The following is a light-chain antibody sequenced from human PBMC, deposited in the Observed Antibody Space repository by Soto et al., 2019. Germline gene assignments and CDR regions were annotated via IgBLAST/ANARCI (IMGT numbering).Light chain of an antibody. CDR2: CAS. V-gene: IGKV3-15*01. J-gene: IGKJ5*01. CDR1: QSIRIN. Sequence: EIVMTQSPATLSVSPGERATLSCRASQSIRINVGWYQHRPGQAPRLLIYCASTRATGIPARFSGSGSGTEFTLTISSLDSEDSAVYYCQQYNSWRQITFGQGTRLEMK. CDR3: QQYNSWRQIT.